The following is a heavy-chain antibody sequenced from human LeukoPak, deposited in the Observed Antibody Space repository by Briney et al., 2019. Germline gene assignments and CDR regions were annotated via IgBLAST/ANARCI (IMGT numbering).Heavy chain of an antibody. J-gene: IGHJ4*02. CDR2: INPNNGGT. D-gene: IGHD1-26*01. CDR1: GYTFTGYY. CDR3: ARGNQGSYQGNTEFDY. Sequence: GASVKVSCKASGYTFTGYYMHWVRQAPGQGLEWMGWINPNNGGTNYAQKFQGRVTMTRDTSISTVYMELRSLRSDDTAVYYCARGNQGSYQGNTEFDYWGQGTLVTVSS. V-gene: IGHV1-2*02.